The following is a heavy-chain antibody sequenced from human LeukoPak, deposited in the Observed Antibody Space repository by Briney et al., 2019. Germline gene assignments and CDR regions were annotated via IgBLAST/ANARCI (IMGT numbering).Heavy chain of an antibody. V-gene: IGHV1-69*13. Sequence: GASVKVSCKASGGTFSSYAISWVRQAPGQGLEWMGGIIPIFGTANYAQKFQGRVTITADESTSTAYMELSSLRSEDTAVYYCARWEYYYDTHYYYYYYGMDAWGQGTTVTVSS. CDR3: ARWEYYYDTHYYYYYYGMDA. CDR2: IIPIFGTA. CDR1: GGTFSSYA. D-gene: IGHD3-22*01. J-gene: IGHJ6*02.